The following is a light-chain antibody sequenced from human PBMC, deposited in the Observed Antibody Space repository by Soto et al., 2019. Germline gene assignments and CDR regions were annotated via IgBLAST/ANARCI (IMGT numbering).Light chain of an antibody. J-gene: IGKJ1*01. CDR1: QSISSW. V-gene: IGKV1-5*01. CDR3: QQYNGYSRT. CDR2: DVS. Sequence: DIQMTQSPSTLSASVGGRVTVTCRASQSISSWLAWYQQKPGKAPYLLISDVSSLERGVPSRFSGSGSGTEFTLTISSMQPDDFATFYCQQYNGYSRTFCQGTMVDIK.